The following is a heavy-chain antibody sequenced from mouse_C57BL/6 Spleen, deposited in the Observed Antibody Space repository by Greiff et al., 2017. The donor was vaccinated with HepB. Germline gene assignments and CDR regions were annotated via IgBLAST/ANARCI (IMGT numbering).Heavy chain of an antibody. CDR1: GYTFTGYW. CDR2: ILPGSGST. D-gene: IGHD2-4*01. J-gene: IGHJ3*01. CDR3: ARGIYYDYDRVFAY. V-gene: IGHV1-9*01. Sequence: VKLQESGAELMKPGASVKLSCKATGYTFTGYWIEWVKQRPGHGLEWIGEILPGSGSTNYNEKFKGKATFTADTSSNTAYMQLSSLTTEDSAIYYCARGIYYDYDRVFAYWGQGTLVTVSA.